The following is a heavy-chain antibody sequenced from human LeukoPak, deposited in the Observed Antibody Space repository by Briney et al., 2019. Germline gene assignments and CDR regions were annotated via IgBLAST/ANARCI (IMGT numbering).Heavy chain of an antibody. CDR2: IWYDGSNK. CDR1: GFTFSSHG. Sequence: SGRSLRLSCAASGFTFSSHGMHWVRQAPGKGLEWVAVIWYDGSNKYYADSVKGRFTISRDNSKNTLYLQMNSLRAEDTAVYYCAKDPSLDDSSGYWVYWGQGTLVTVSS. CDR3: AKDPSLDDSSGYWVY. D-gene: IGHD3-22*01. J-gene: IGHJ4*02. V-gene: IGHV3-33*06.